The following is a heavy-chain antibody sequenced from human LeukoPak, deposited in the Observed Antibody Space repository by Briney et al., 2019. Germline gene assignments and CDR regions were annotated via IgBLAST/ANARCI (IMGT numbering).Heavy chain of an antibody. D-gene: IGHD2-15*01. CDR2: LNHSGST. V-gene: IGHV4-34*01. J-gene: IGHJ4*02. CDR1: GGSFSGYY. CDR3: ARGRGYCSGGSCYRLDY. Sequence: SETLSLTCAVYGGSFSGYYWSWIRQPPGKGLEWIGELNHSGSTNYNPSLKSRVTISVDTSKNQFSLKLSSVTAADTAVYYCARGRGYCSGGSCYRLDYWGQGTLVTVSS.